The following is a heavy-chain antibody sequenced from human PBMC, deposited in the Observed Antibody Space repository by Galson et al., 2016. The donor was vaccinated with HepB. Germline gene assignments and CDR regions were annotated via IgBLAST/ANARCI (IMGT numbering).Heavy chain of an antibody. CDR2: IHNTGNT. D-gene: IGHD5/OR15-5a*01. CDR3: ARDGGVVYDFGMDV. J-gene: IGHJ6*02. Sequence: ETLSLTCTVSGDSISSYYWSWIRQAPGKGLEWIGHIHNTGNTNYHPSLDSRVTISIDTSRNKFFSTLSSVTAADTAVYFCARDGGVVYDFGMDVWGQGTTVIVSS. V-gene: IGHV4-59*01. CDR1: GDSISSYY.